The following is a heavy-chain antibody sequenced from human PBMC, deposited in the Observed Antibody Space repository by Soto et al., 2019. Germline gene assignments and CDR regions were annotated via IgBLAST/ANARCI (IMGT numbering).Heavy chain of an antibody. V-gene: IGHV4-61*01. J-gene: IGHJ5*02. CDR3: ARANSRDWFDP. CDR1: GGSVSSGSYY. CDR2: IYYSGST. Sequence: QVQLQESGPGLVKPSETLSLTCTVSGGSVSSGSYYWSWIRQPPGKGLEWIGYIYYSGSTNYNHSLKSRVTISVDTSKNQVSLKLSSVTAADTAVYYCARANSRDWFDPWGQGTLVTVSS. D-gene: IGHD1-7*01.